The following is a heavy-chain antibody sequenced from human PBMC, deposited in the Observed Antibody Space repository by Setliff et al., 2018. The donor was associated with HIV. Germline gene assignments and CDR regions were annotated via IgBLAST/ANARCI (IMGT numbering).Heavy chain of an antibody. CDR1: GGSFSNYF. V-gene: IGHV4-34*01. D-gene: IGHD3-22*01. Sequence: PSETLSLTCAVYGGSFSNYFWSWIRQSPGKGLEWIGEINQSGRTKYNPSLKSRVTMSVDTSKNQFSLKRKSVTAADTAVYYCAREDTTGYYSLSAFDIWGQGTLVTVSS. J-gene: IGHJ3*02. CDR3: AREDTTGYYSLSAFDI. CDR2: INQSGRT.